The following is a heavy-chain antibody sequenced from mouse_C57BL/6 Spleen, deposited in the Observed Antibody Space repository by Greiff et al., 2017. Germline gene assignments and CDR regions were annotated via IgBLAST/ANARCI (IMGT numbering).Heavy chain of an antibody. D-gene: IGHD1-1*01. V-gene: IGHV5-6*01. CDR1: GFTFSSYG. CDR2: ISSGGSYT. CDR3: ARQGDGSRTWFAY. J-gene: IGHJ3*01. Sequence: EVKLMESGGDLVKPGGSLKLSCAASGFTFSSYGMSWVRQTPDKRLEWVATISSGGSYTYYPDSVKGRFTISRDNAKNTLYLQVSSLKSEDTAMYYCARQGDGSRTWFAYWGQGTLVTVSA.